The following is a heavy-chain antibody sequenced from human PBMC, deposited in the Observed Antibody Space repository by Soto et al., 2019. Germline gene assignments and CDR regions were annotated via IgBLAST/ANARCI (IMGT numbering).Heavy chain of an antibody. J-gene: IGHJ5*02. CDR2: IYYSGST. V-gene: IGHV4-59*12. Sequence: PSETLSLTCTVSGGSISSYYWSWIRQPPGKGLEWIGYIYYSGSTNYNPSLKSRVTISVDTSKNQFSLKLSSVTAADTAVYYCARGRRGSTPNWFDPWGQGTLVTVSS. D-gene: IGHD3-10*01. CDR1: GGSISSYY. CDR3: ARGRRGSTPNWFDP.